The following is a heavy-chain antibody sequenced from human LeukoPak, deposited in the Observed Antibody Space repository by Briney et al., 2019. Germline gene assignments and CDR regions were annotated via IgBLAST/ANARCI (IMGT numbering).Heavy chain of an antibody. V-gene: IGHV3-21*01. CDR1: GFTFSSYS. J-gene: IGHJ6*02. D-gene: IGHD2-15*01. CDR3: ARQGGCSGGSYYHYYYYGMDV. CDR2: ISSSSSYI. Sequence: GGFLRLSCAASGFTFSSYSMNWVRQAPGKGLEWVSSISSSSSYIYYADSVKGRFTISRDNAKNSLYLQMNSLRAEDTAVYYCARQGGCSGGSYYHYYYYGMDVWGQGTTVTVSS.